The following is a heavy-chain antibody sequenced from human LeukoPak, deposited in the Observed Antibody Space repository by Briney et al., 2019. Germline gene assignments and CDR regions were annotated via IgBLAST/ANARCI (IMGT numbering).Heavy chain of an antibody. J-gene: IGHJ4*01. CDR1: GFTVSSNY. V-gene: IGHV3-66*01. D-gene: IGHD5-12*01. CDR2: IYSGGST. Sequence: PGGSLRLSCAASGFTVSSNYMSWVRQAPGKGLEWVSVIYSGGSTYYADSVKGRFTISRDNSKNTLYLQMNSLRAEDTAVYYCARAPSGYGWGFDYGGQEPWSPSPQ. CDR3: ARAPSGYGWGFDY.